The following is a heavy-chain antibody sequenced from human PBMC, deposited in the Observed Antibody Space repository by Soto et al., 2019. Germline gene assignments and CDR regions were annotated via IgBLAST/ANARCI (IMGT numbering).Heavy chain of an antibody. CDR1: GGSISSSSYY. CDR2: IYYSGST. V-gene: IGHV4-39*01. J-gene: IGHJ5*02. D-gene: IGHD2-15*01. CDR3: ARHGRGGWWFDP. Sequence: SETLSLTCTVSGGSISSSSYYWGWIRQPPGKGLEWIGSIYYSGSTYYYPSLKSRVTISVDTSKNQFSLKLSSVTAADTAVYYCARHGRGGWWFDPWGQGTLVTVSS.